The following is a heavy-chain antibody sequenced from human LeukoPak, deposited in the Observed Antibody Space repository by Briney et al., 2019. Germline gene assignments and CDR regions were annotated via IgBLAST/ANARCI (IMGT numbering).Heavy chain of an antibody. CDR1: GGSMSGYF. Sequence: SETLSLTCTVSGGSMSGYFWAWIRRPAGKGLEWIGRIYSSGTTNYNLSLKSRVTMSLDTSKNQFSLSLTSVTAADTAVYYCARDHPMAARPSDWGQGTLVTVSS. J-gene: IGHJ4*02. CDR2: IYSSGTT. V-gene: IGHV4-4*07. CDR3: ARDHPMAARPSD. D-gene: IGHD6-6*01.